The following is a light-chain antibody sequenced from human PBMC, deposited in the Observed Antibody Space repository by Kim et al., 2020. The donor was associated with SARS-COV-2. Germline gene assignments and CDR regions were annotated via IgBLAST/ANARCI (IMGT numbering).Light chain of an antibody. CDR1: ELGDKY. V-gene: IGLV3-1*01. J-gene: IGLJ2*01. Sequence: SVSPGQTASITCSGDELGDKYVCWYQQRPGQSPVLVIYQHNRRPSGIPQRFSGSNSGNTATLTISGTQAMDEADYYCQAWDSSTVVFGGGTQLTVL. CDR3: QAWDSSTVV. CDR2: QHN.